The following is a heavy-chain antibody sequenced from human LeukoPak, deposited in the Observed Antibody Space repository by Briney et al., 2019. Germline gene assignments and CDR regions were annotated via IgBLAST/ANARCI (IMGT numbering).Heavy chain of an antibody. D-gene: IGHD4-17*01. CDR1: GGSISSSSYY. Sequence: PSETLSLTCTVSGGSISSSSYYWGWIRQPPGKGLEWIGRIYTSGSTNYNPSLKSRVTMSVDTSKNQFSLKLSSVTAADTAVYYCALTTVPPRDYWGQGTLVTVSS. CDR2: IYTSGST. CDR3: ALTTVPPRDY. J-gene: IGHJ4*02. V-gene: IGHV4-39*07.